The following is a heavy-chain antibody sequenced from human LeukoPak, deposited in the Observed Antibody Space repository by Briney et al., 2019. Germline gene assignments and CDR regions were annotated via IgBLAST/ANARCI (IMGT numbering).Heavy chain of an antibody. J-gene: IGHJ1*01. CDR1: GDFISRYY. CDR2: IYYNGSS. V-gene: IGHV4-59*08. D-gene: IGHD1-14*01. CDR3: ARHPASNREYFQH. Sequence: SETLSLTCSVSGDFISRYYWSWIRQPPGKGLEWIGYIYYNGSSNYNPSLKSRVTISVDTSKNQFSLKLSSVTAADTAVYYCARHPASNREYFQHWGQGTLVTVSS.